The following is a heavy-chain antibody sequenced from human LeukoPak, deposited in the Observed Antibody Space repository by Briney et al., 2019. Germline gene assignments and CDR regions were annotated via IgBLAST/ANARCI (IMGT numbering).Heavy chain of an antibody. CDR2: ISYSGST. J-gene: IGHJ4*02. D-gene: IGHD6-19*01. CDR3: ARGCSSGWYGPAYGY. CDR1: GGSISSYY. V-gene: IGHV4-59*01. Sequence: PSETLSLTCTVSGGSISSYYRTWIRQPPGKGLEWVGVISYSGSTNYSPSLKSRVTILMDTSKNQFSLRLTSVTAADTAVYYCARGCSSGWYGPAYGYWGQGILVTVSS.